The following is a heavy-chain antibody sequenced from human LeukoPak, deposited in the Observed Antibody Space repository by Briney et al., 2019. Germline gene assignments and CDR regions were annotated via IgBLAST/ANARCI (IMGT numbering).Heavy chain of an antibody. CDR2: MYYSGST. CDR3: AREASSVTTFVERWFDP. D-gene: IGHD4-17*01. J-gene: IGHJ5*02. V-gene: IGHV4-31*03. Sequence: SQTLSLTCTVSGGSFSSGGYYWSWIRQHPGKGLEWIGYMYYSGSTYYNPSLKSRVTISVDTSKNQFSLKLSSVTAADTAVYYCAREASSVTTFVERWFDPWGQGTLVTVSS. CDR1: GGSFSSGGYY.